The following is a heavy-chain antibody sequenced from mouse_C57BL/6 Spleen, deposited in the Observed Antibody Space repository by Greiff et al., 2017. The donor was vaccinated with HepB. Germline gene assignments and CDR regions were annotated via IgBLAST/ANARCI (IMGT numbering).Heavy chain of an antibody. CDR2: IYPGDGST. V-gene: IGHV1-78*01. J-gene: IGHJ3*01. Sequence: QVQLQQSDAELVKPGASVKISCTASGYTFTDYTIHWMKQRPEQGLEWIGYIYPGDGSTKYNEKFKGKATLTADKSSSTAYMQLNSLTSEDSAVYFCARDYFGSSWFAYWGQGTLVTVSA. CDR3: ARDYFGSSWFAY. CDR1: GYTFTDYT. D-gene: IGHD1-1*01.